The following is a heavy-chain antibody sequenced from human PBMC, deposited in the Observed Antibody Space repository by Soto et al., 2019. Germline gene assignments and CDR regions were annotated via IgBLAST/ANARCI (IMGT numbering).Heavy chain of an antibody. D-gene: IGHD5-12*01. Sequence: ASVKVSCKASGYTFTSYDINWVRQATGQGLEWMGWMNPNSGNTGYAQKFQGRVTMTRNTSISTAYMELSSLRSEDTAVYYCARGNVDIVKYNWFDPWGQGTLVTVSS. J-gene: IGHJ5*02. V-gene: IGHV1-8*01. CDR3: ARGNVDIVKYNWFDP. CDR2: MNPNSGNT. CDR1: GYTFTSYD.